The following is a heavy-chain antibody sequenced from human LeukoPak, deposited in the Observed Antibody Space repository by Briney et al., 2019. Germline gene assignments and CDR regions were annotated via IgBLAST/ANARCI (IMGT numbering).Heavy chain of an antibody. D-gene: IGHD2-15*01. J-gene: IGHJ5*02. Sequence: ASVKVSCKATGYTFTSYGISWVRRAPGQGLEWMGWISAYNGNTNYAQKLQGRVTMTTDTSTSTAYMELRSLRSDDTAVYYCARVHCSGGSCYAAWFDPWGQGTLVTVSS. CDR2: ISAYNGNT. CDR1: GYTFTSYG. V-gene: IGHV1-18*01. CDR3: ARVHCSGGSCYAAWFDP.